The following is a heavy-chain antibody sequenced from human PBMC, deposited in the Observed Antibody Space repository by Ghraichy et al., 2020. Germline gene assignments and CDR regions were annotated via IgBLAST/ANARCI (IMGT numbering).Heavy chain of an antibody. CDR2: ISSDGSTT. CDR1: GFTFNNYC. Sequence: GGSLRLSCAASGFTFNNYCMHWVRQAPGKGLVWVSLISSDGSTTRYADSVKGRFTISRDNAKSTLYLQMNSLRAENTAVYYCVSAMALPGYWGQGTLVTVSS. V-gene: IGHV3-74*01. D-gene: IGHD5-18*01. CDR3: VSAMALPGY. J-gene: IGHJ4*02.